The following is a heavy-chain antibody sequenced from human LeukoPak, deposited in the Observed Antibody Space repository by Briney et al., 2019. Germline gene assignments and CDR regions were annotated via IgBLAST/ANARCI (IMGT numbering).Heavy chain of an antibody. CDR1: GGSISSSSYY. D-gene: IGHD3-9*01. J-gene: IGHJ4*02. CDR3: ARPVLRYFDWLEGYFDY. V-gene: IGHV4-39*01. CDR2: IYYSGST. Sequence: SETLSLTCTVSGGSISSSSYYWGWIRQPPGKGLEWIGSIYYSGSTYYNPSLKSRVTISVDTSKNQFSLKLSSVTAADTAVYYCARPVLRYFDWLEGYFDYWGQGTLVIVSS.